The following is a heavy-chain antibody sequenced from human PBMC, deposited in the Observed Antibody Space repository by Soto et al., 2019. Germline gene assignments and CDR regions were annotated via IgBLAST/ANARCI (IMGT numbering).Heavy chain of an antibody. V-gene: IGHV3-21*01. Sequence: EVQLVESGGGLAKPGGSLRLSCAASGFTFSSYSMNWVRQAPGKGLEWVSSISSSSSYIYYADSVKGRFTISRDNAKNSLYLQMNSLRAEDTAVYYCARRGYGSGRRNYYGMDVWGQGTTVTVSS. J-gene: IGHJ6*02. CDR2: ISSSSSYI. CDR3: ARRGYGSGRRNYYGMDV. CDR1: GFTFSSYS. D-gene: IGHD3-10*01.